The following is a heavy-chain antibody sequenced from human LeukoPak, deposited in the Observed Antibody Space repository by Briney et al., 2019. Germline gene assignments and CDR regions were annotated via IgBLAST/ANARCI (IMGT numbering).Heavy chain of an antibody. J-gene: IGHJ4*02. D-gene: IGHD6-13*01. V-gene: IGHV4-34*01. Sequence: GLEWIGEINHSGSTNYNPSLKSRVTISVDTSKNQFSLKLSSVTAADTAVYYCARSSSWPSDWGQGTLVTVSS. CDR2: INHSGST. CDR3: ARSSSWPSD.